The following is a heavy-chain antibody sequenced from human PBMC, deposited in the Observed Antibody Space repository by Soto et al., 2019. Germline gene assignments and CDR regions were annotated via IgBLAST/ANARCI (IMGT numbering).Heavy chain of an antibody. J-gene: IGHJ4*02. CDR1: GFTFSSYS. D-gene: IGHD3-3*01. CDR3: ARGVRFLEWLLLPSAY. CDR2: ISSSSSTI. Sequence: EVQLVESGGGLVQPGGSLRLSCAASGFTFSSYSMNWVRQAPGKGLEWVSYISSSSSTIYYADSVKGRFTISRGNARSSLCLQMNSLRAEDTAVYYCARGVRFLEWLLLPSAYWGQGTLVTFSS. V-gene: IGHV3-48*01.